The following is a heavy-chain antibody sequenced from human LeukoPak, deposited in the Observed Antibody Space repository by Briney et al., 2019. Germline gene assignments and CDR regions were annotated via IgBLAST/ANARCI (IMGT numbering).Heavy chain of an antibody. Sequence: GGSLRLSCAASGFAFSSYAMSWVRQAPGKGLEWVSAISGSGGSTYYADSVKGRFTISRDNSKNTLYLQMNSLRAEDTAVYYCAKDRNDILTGYYTCYFDYWGQGTLVTVSS. J-gene: IGHJ4*02. CDR2: ISGSGGST. V-gene: IGHV3-23*01. CDR1: GFAFSSYA. CDR3: AKDRNDILTGYYTCYFDY. D-gene: IGHD3-9*01.